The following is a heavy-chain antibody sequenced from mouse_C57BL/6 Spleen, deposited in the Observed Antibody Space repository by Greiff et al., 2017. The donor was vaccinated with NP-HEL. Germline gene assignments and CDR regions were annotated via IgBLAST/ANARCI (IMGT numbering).Heavy chain of an antibody. J-gene: IGHJ4*01. Sequence: EVQRVESGGGLVKPGGSLKLSCAASGFTFSDYGMHWVRQAPEKGLEWVAYISSGSSTIYYADTVKGRFTISRDNAKNTLFLQMTSLRSEDTAMYYCARAYYSNYYAMDYWGQGTSVTVSS. CDR1: GFTFSDYG. CDR2: ISSGSSTI. CDR3: ARAYYSNYYAMDY. D-gene: IGHD2-5*01. V-gene: IGHV5-17*01.